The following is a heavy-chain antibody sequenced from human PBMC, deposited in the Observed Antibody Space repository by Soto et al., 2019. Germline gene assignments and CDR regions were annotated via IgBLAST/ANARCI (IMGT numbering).Heavy chain of an antibody. V-gene: IGHV1-2*04. CDR2: INPNSGGT. J-gene: IGHJ6*02. Sequence: ASVKVSCKASGYTFTGYYMHWVRQAPGQGLEWMGWINPNSGGTNYAQKFQGWVTMTRDTSISTAYMELSRLRSDDTAVYYCACASSGIAAAGTDYYYGMDVWGQGTTVTVSS. D-gene: IGHD6-13*01. CDR1: GYTFTGYY. CDR3: ACASSGIAAAGTDYYYGMDV.